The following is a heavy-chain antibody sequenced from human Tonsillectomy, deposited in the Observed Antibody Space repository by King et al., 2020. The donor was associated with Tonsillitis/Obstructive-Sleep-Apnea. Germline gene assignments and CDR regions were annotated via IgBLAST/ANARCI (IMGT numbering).Heavy chain of an antibody. CDR3: TTDLVVPVAIHAFDI. V-gene: IGHV3-15*07. J-gene: IGHJ3*02. CDR1: GFIFTNAG. Sequence: VQLVESGGGLVKPGGSLRLSCAASGFIFTNAGMNWVRQAPGKGLEWVGRIKSKTDGGTTHYAAPVKGRFTISRDDSKTRLYLQMNSLKTEDTAVYYCTTDLVVPVAIHAFDIWGKGTMVTVSS. CDR2: IKSKTDGGTT. D-gene: IGHD2-2*01.